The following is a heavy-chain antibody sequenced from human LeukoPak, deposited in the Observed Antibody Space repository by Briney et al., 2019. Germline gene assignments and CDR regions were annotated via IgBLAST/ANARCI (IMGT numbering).Heavy chain of an antibody. CDR1: GYSISSGYY. D-gene: IGHD2-2*01. V-gene: IGHV3-23*01. CDR3: AKDRYSSSMENWFDP. Sequence: PSETLSLTCTVSGYSISSGYYWGWIRQPPGKGLEWVSAISGSGGSTYYADSVKGRFTISRDNSKNTLYLQMNSLRAEDTAVYYCAKDRYSSSMENWFDPWGQGTLVTVSS. J-gene: IGHJ5*02. CDR2: ISGSGGST.